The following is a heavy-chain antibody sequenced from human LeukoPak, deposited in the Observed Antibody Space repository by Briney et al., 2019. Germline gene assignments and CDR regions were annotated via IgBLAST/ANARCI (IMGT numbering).Heavy chain of an antibody. J-gene: IGHJ4*02. D-gene: IGHD4-17*01. CDR3: ARAYGDYFDY. CDR1: GFTFSSYS. V-gene: IGHV3-7*01. CDR2: IKQDGSEK. Sequence: GALRLSCAASGFTFSSYSMNWVRQAPGKGLEWVANIKQDGSEKYYVDSVKGRFTISRDNAKNSLYLQMNSLRAEDTAVYYCARAYGDYFDYWGQGTLVTVSS.